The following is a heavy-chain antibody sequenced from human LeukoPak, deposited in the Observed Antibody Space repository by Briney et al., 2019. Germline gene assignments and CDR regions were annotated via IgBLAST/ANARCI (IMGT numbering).Heavy chain of an antibody. V-gene: IGHV4-39*01. CDR2: IYYSGST. CDR3: ARPIAAAGSDFYYYYIDV. CDR1: GGSISSSSYY. J-gene: IGHJ6*03. D-gene: IGHD6-13*01. Sequence: SETLSLTCTVSGGSISSSSYYWGWIRQPPGKGLEWIGSIYYSGSTYHNPSLKSRVAISVDTSKNQFSLGLTSVTAADTAVYYCARPIAAAGSDFYYYYIDVWGKGTTVTVSS.